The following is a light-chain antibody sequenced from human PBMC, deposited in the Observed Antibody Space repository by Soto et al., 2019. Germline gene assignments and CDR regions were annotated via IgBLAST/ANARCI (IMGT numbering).Light chain of an antibody. CDR1: QSVSSN. V-gene: IGKV3-20*01. CDR2: GAS. CDR3: QQYGGSPIT. J-gene: IGKJ5*01. Sequence: EIALTQSPGTLSLSPGERATLSCRASQSVSSNLAWYQQKTGQAPRLLISGASSRATGIPDRFSGSGSETDFTLTISRLEPEDFALYYCQQYGGSPITFGQGTRLEIK.